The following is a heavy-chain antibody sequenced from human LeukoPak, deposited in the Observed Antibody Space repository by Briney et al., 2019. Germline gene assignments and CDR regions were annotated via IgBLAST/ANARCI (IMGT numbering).Heavy chain of an antibody. CDR2: ISSSSSTI. D-gene: IGHD1-14*01. Sequence: SGGSLRLSCAASGFTFSSYSMNWVRQAPGKGLEWVSYISSSSSTIYYADSVKGRFTISRDNAKNSLYLQMNSLRAGDTAVYYCARVTGRRDSDYAFDIWGQGTMVTVSS. CDR1: GFTFSSYS. CDR3: ARVTGRRDSDYAFDI. V-gene: IGHV3-48*01. J-gene: IGHJ3*02.